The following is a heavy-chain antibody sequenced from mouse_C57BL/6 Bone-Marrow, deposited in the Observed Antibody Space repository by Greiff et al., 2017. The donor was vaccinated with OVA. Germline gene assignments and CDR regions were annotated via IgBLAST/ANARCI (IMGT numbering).Heavy chain of an antibody. CDR3: ARRDGSSYFDY. D-gene: IGHD1-1*01. CDR1: GFTFSDYY. CDR2: ISNGGGST. Sequence: EVKLVESGGGLVQPGGSLKLSCAASGFTFSDYYMYWVRQTPEKRLEWVAYISNGGGSTYYPDTVKGRFTISRDNAKNTLYLQMSRLKSEDTAMYYCARRDGSSYFDYWGQGTTLTVSS. V-gene: IGHV5-12*01. J-gene: IGHJ2*01.